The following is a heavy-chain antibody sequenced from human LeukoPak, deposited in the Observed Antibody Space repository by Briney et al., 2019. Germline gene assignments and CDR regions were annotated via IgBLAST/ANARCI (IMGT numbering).Heavy chain of an antibody. CDR3: AKEPYYYGSGSAYYFDY. V-gene: IGHV3-30*18. J-gene: IGHJ4*02. CDR2: ISYDGSNK. Sequence: GGSLRLSCAASGFTFSSYGMHWVRQAPGKGLEWVAVISYDGSNKYYADSVKGRFTISRDNSKNTLYLQMNSLRAEDTAVYYCAKEPYYYGSGSAYYFDYWGQGTLVTVSS. CDR1: GFTFSSYG. D-gene: IGHD3-10*01.